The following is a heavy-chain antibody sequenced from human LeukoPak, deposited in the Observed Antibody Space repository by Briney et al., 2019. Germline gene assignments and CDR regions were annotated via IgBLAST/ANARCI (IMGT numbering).Heavy chain of an antibody. V-gene: IGHV4-31*03. CDR2: IYYGGST. Sequence: SETLSLTCTVSGGSISSGGYYWSWIRQHPGKGLEWIGYIYYGGSTYYNPSLKSRVTISADTSKNQFSLKLSSVTAADTAVYYCARAPQVYCSITSCYIFDFWGQGTLVTVSS. D-gene: IGHD2-2*01. CDR1: GGSISSGGYY. CDR3: ARAPQVYCSITSCYIFDF. J-gene: IGHJ4*02.